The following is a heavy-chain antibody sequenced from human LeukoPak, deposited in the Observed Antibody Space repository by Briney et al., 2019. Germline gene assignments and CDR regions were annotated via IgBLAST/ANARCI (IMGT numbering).Heavy chain of an antibody. J-gene: IGHJ5*02. CDR2: ISHGENP. CDR3: ARGRKEQLVSNWFDP. Sequence: SETLSLTCAVFGGSFSGSYWSWIRQPPGMGLEWIGEISHGENPTYNPSLKSRVIISADTSKNQFSLKLTSVTAADTAVYYCARGRKEQLVSNWFDPWGQGTLVTVSS. D-gene: IGHD6-13*01. CDR1: GGSFSGSY. V-gene: IGHV4-34*01.